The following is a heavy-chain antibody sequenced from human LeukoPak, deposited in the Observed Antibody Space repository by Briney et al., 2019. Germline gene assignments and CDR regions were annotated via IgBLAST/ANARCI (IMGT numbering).Heavy chain of an antibody. CDR2: IYYSGST. V-gene: IGHV4-59*01. Sequence: ASETLSLTXTVSGGSISSYYWSWIRQPPGKGLEWIGYIYYSGSTNYNPSLKSRVTISVDTSKNQFSLKLSSVTAADTAVYYCASSGLEWESPTYYFDYWGQGTLVTVSS. J-gene: IGHJ4*02. CDR1: GGSISSYY. CDR3: ASSGLEWESPTYYFDY. D-gene: IGHD1-26*01.